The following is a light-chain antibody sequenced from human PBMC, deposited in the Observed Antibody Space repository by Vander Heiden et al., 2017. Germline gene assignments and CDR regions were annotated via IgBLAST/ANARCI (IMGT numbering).Light chain of an antibody. Sequence: TQSQGTLSLSPGERATLSCRASQSVSSSYLAWYQQKPGQAPRLLIYGASSRATGIPDRFSGSGSGTDLTLTISRLEPEDFAVYYCQQYGSSYTFGQGTKLEIK. CDR2: GAS. CDR1: QSVSSSY. V-gene: IGKV3-20*01. J-gene: IGKJ2*01. CDR3: QQYGSSYT.